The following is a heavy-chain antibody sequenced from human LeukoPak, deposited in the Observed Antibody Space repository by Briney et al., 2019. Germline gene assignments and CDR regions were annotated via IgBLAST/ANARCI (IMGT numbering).Heavy chain of an antibody. Sequence: SQTLSPTRTVAAGSISSGSYCWGWIRQPAWKGLDWFGRIYTSGSTNYNPSLKSRLTISVDTSKNQFSLKLSSVTAADTAVYYCASGCSWYVGAFDIWGQGTMVTVSS. CDR3: ASGCSWYVGAFDI. J-gene: IGHJ3*02. V-gene: IGHV4-61*02. D-gene: IGHD6-13*01. CDR1: AGSISSGSYC. CDR2: IYTSGST.